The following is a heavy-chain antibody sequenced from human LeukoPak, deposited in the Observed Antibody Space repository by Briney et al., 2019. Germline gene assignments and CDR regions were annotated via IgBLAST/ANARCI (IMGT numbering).Heavy chain of an antibody. CDR1: GGSISSSSYY. V-gene: IGHV4-39*07. J-gene: IGHJ5*02. CDR2: IYYSGST. D-gene: IGHD4-11*01. CDR3: ATVEVTVTTTAFDP. Sequence: SETLSLTRTVSGGSISSSSYYWGWIRQPPGKGLEWIGSIYYSGSTYYNPSLKSRVTISVDTSKNQFSLKMSSVTAADTAVYYCATVEVTVTTTAFDPWGQGTLVTVSS.